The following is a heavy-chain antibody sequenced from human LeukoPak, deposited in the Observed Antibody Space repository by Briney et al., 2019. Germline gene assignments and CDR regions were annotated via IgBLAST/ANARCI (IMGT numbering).Heavy chain of an antibody. V-gene: IGHV1-46*01. J-gene: IGHJ4*02. D-gene: IGHD1-26*01. Sequence: ASVKVSCKASGYTFTSYYMHWVRQAPGQGLEWMGIINPSIGTTSYAQKFQGRVTMTRDTSTTTVCMELSSLRSEDTAVYYCAKIVGASNGYFDYWGQGTLVTVSS. CDR1: GYTFTSYY. CDR3: AKIVGASNGYFDY. CDR2: INPSIGTT.